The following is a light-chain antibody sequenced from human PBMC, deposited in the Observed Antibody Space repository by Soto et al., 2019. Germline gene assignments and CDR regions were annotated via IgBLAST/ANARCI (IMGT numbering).Light chain of an antibody. Sequence: QSVLTQPPSASGTPGQRVTISCSGTTSNIGSNTVSWYHHLPGTAPKLLIYSNDQRPSGVPDRFSGSKSGTSASLVISGLQSEDEADYYCAIWDLTLSAWVFGGGTKLTVL. CDR3: AIWDLTLSAWV. J-gene: IGLJ3*02. CDR2: SND. V-gene: IGLV1-44*01. CDR1: TSNIGSNT.